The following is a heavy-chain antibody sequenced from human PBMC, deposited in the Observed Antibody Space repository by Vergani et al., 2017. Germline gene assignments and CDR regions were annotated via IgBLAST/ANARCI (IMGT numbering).Heavy chain of an antibody. CDR2: IYYSGIT. D-gene: IGHD2-21*02. V-gene: IGHV4-59*12. J-gene: IGHJ5*02. Sequence: QVQLQESGPGLVKPSETLSLTCNVSGGSIRSYYWSWMRQPPGKGLEWIGYIYYSGITNYNPSRRSRVTISMDTSMNQVSLKLSSVTAADTAVYYCARGRGRVVVTHKGWFDPGGQGTLVTVSS. CDR3: ARGRGRVVVTHKGWFDP. CDR1: GGSIRSYY.